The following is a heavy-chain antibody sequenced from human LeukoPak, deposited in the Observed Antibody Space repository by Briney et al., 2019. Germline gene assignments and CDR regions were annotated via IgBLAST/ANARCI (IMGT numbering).Heavy chain of an antibody. D-gene: IGHD5-18*01. CDR3: ARKSSYGFV. CDR2: IKQDGSEK. Sequence: GSLSLSCAASGFTFSSYWMSWVRQPPGKGLEWVDNIKQDGSEKYYVDSVKGRYTISRDNAKNSLYLQMSSLRAEDTAVYYCARKSSYGFVWGQGTLVTVSS. J-gene: IGHJ4*02. V-gene: IGHV3-7*05. CDR1: GFTFSSYW.